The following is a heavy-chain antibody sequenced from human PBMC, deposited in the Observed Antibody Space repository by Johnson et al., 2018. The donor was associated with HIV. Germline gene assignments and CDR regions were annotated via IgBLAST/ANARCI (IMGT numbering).Heavy chain of an antibody. Sequence: QVQLVESGGGVVQPGRSLRLSCAASGFTFSSYAMHWVRQAPGKGLEWVAVISYDGRNKYYADSVKGRFTISRDNSKNTLYLQMNSLRAEDTAVYYCAGDSIEMATKSEDAFDIWGQGTMVTGSS. CDR2: ISYDGRNK. D-gene: IGHD5-24*01. CDR1: GFTFSSYA. J-gene: IGHJ3*02. CDR3: AGDSIEMATKSEDAFDI. V-gene: IGHV3-30-3*01.